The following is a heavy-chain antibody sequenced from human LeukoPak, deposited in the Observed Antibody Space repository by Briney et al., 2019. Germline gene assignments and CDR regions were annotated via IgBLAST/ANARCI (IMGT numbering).Heavy chain of an antibody. Sequence: PSETLSLTCTVSGGSISSYYWSWIRQPPGKGLEWIGYTYYSGSTNYNPSLKSRATMSVDTSKNKISLKLSSVTAADTAIYYCARDSIGISAVGTNWGQGTLVTVAS. CDR2: TYYSGST. V-gene: IGHV4-59*12. D-gene: IGHD6-13*01. CDR1: GGSISSYY. J-gene: IGHJ4*02. CDR3: ARDSIGISAVGTN.